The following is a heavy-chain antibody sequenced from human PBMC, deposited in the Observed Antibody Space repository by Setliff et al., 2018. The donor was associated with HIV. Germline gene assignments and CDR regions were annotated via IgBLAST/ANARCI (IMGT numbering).Heavy chain of an antibody. V-gene: IGHV4-59*08. Sequence: SETLSLTCTVSGGSISNRYWSWIRQPPGKELEWVGSISYSGNTDQNPSLKSRVTISVDTSKNQFSLKLSSVTAADTAVYYCAREAYGSGSYPSFGLDYWGQGTLVTVSS. CDR1: GGSISNRY. CDR3: AREAYGSGSYPSFGLDY. J-gene: IGHJ4*02. CDR2: ISYSGNT. D-gene: IGHD3-10*01.